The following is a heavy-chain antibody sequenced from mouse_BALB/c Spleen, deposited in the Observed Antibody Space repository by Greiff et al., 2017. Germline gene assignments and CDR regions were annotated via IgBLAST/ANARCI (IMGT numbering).Heavy chain of an antibody. V-gene: IGHV3-8*02. CDR1: GDSITSGY. CDR3: ATGGNYGYDGGPFAY. Sequence: EVMLVESGPSLVKPSQTLSLTCSVTGDSITSGYWNWIRKFPGNKLEYMGYISYSGSTYYNPSLKSRISITRDTSKNQYYLQLNSVTTEDTATYYCATGGNYGYDGGPFAYWGQGTLVTVSA. D-gene: IGHD2-2*01. CDR2: ISYSGST. J-gene: IGHJ3*01.